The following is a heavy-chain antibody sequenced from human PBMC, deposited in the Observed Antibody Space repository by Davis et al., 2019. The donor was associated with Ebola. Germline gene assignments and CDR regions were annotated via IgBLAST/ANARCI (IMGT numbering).Heavy chain of an antibody. CDR2: IRSKANSYAT. V-gene: IGHV3-73*01. Sequence: GGSLRLSCAASGFTFSGSAMHWVRQASGKGLEWVGRIRSKANSYATACAASVKGRFTISRDDSKNTAYLQMNSLKTEDTAVYYCTATVTTDYWGQGTLVTVSS. D-gene: IGHD4-17*01. CDR1: GFTFSGSA. CDR3: TATVTTDY. J-gene: IGHJ4*02.